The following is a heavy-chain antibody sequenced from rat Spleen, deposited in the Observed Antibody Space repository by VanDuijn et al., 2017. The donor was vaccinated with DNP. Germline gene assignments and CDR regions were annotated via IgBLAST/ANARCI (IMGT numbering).Heavy chain of an antibody. Sequence: QVQLRESGPGLVQPSHTLSLTCTVSGFSLTSYAVSWVRQPPGKGLEWIAAISSGGTTYYNSALKSRLSISRDTSKSQVFLKMNSLQTEDTAIYFCTRDVVGGGFAYWGQGTLVTVSS. V-gene: IGHV2S12*01. D-gene: IGHD1-12*01. CDR2: ISSGGTT. J-gene: IGHJ3*01. CDR3: TRDVVGGGFAY. CDR1: GFSLTSYA.